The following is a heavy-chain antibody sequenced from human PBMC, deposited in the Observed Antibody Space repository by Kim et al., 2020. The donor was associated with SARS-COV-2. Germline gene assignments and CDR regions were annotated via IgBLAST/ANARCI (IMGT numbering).Heavy chain of an antibody. CDR2: ISSSSSSTI. CDR1: GFTFSSYS. D-gene: IGHD6-13*01. J-gene: IGHJ4*02. V-gene: IGHV3-48*02. CDR3: ARDGGGSWRGYYFDY. Sequence: GGSLRLSCAASGFTFSSYSMNWVRQAPGKGLEWVSYISSSSSSTIYYADSVKGRFTISRDNAKNSLYLQMNSLRDEDTAVYYCARDGGGSWRGYYFDYWGQGTLVTVSS.